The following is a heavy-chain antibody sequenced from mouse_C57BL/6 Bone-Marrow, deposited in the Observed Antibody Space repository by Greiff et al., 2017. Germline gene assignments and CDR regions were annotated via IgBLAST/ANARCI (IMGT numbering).Heavy chain of an antibody. Sequence: DVHLVESGGGLVKPGGSLKLSCAASGFTFSSYAMSWVRQTPEKRLEWVATISDGGSYTYYPDNVKGRFTISRDNAKNNLYLQMSHLKSEDTAMYYCARDREGDGVDYWGQGTTLTVSS. D-gene: IGHD2-13*01. CDR3: ARDREGDGVDY. CDR2: ISDGGSYT. CDR1: GFTFSSYA. J-gene: IGHJ2*01. V-gene: IGHV5-4*01.